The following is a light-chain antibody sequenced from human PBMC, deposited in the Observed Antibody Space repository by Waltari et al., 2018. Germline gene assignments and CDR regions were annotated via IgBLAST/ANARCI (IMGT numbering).Light chain of an antibody. CDR1: SSNIGAGYD. CDR2: ENS. J-gene: IGLJ1*01. V-gene: IGLV1-40*01. CDR3: QSFDSSLGGSV. Sequence: QSVLTQPPSVSGAPGQRVTISCTGSSSNIGAGYDVHWYQHLPGIAPKLLIKENSNRPSGVPARCSGSKSGTSAALAITGLQAEDEADYYCQSFDSSLGGSVFGTGTKVSVL.